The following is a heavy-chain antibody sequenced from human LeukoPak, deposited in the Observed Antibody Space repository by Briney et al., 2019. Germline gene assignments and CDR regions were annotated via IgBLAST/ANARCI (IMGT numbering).Heavy chain of an antibody. V-gene: IGHV1-2*02. CDR1: GYTFTGYY. D-gene: IGHD3-22*01. Sequence: ASVKVSFKASGYTFTGYYMHWVRQAPGQGLEWMGWIDPNSGGTNYAQKFQGGVTMTRDTSISTAYMELSRLRSDDTAVYYCARETYYYDTRGYYPYYFDYWGQGTLVTVSS. CDR2: IDPNSGGT. CDR3: ARETYYYDTRGYYPYYFDY. J-gene: IGHJ4*02.